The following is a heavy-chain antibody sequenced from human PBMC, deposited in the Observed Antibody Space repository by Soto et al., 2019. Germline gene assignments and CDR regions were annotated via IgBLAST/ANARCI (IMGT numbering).Heavy chain of an antibody. D-gene: IGHD3-22*01. Sequence: QVQLQESGPGLVKPSETLFLTCDLSGASISDNYWWTWVRQPPGKGLEWVGEIFHRGSDNYNPSHMGRLILSVDKSKTKWSMKLTSVTAADTAIYFWARDTHNSSSPVLDAWGQGTLVTVSS. CDR2: IFHRGSD. CDR3: ARDTHNSSSPVLDA. J-gene: IGHJ5*02. V-gene: IGHV4-4*02. CDR1: GASISDNYW.